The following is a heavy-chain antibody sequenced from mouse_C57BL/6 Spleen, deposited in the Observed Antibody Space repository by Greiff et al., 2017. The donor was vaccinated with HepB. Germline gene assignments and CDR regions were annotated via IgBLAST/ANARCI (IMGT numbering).Heavy chain of an antibody. CDR2: IYPSDSET. V-gene: IGHV1-61*01. Sequence: VQLQQPGAELVRPGSSVKLSCKASGYTFTSYWMDWVKQRPGQGLEWIGNIYPSDSETHYNQKFKDKATLTVDKSSSTAYMQLSSLTSEDSAVYYCARGANYYGSRGGFDYWGQGTTLTVSS. CDR1: GYTFTSYW. D-gene: IGHD1-1*01. CDR3: ARGANYYGSRGGFDY. J-gene: IGHJ2*01.